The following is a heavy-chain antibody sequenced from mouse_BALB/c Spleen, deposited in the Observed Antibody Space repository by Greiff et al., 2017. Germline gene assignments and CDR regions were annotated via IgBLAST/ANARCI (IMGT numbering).Heavy chain of an antibody. V-gene: IGHV5-9-4*01. Sequence: EVQVVESGGGLVKPGGSLKLSCAASGFTFSSYAMSWVRQSPEKRLEWVAEISSGGSYTYYPDTVTGRFTISRDNAKNTLYLEMSSLRSEDTAMYYCARTTKDYAMDYWGQGTSVTVSS. CDR2: ISSGGSYT. J-gene: IGHJ4*01. CDR3: ARTTKDYAMDY. CDR1: GFTFSSYA. D-gene: IGHD1-3*01.